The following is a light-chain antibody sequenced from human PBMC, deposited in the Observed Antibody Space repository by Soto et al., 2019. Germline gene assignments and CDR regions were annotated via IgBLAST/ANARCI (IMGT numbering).Light chain of an antibody. Sequence: QSVLTQPASVSGSPGQSITIACTGTNXDGGSYNLVSWYQQRPGEAPKLIISEVRNRPSGISYRFTGSKSGNTASLTISGLQAEDEAYYYCSSYATTSTLVFGGGTKVTVL. CDR2: EVR. V-gene: IGLV2-14*01. CDR1: NXDGGSYNL. CDR3: SSYATTSTLV. J-gene: IGLJ3*02.